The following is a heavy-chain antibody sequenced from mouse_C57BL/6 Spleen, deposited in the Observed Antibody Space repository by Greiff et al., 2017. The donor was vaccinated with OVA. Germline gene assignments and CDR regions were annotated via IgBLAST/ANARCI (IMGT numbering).Heavy chain of an antibody. CDR3: AREGHYYGSSYVSWFAY. CDR2: IHPNSGST. V-gene: IGHV1-64*01. CDR1: GYTFTSYW. J-gene: IGHJ3*01. D-gene: IGHD1-1*01. Sequence: VQLQQPGAELVKPGASVKLSCKASGYTFTSYWMHWVKQRPGQGLEWIGMIHPNSGSTNYNEKFKSKATLTVDKSSSTAYMQLSSLTSEDSAVYYCAREGHYYGSSYVSWFAYWGQGTLVTVSA.